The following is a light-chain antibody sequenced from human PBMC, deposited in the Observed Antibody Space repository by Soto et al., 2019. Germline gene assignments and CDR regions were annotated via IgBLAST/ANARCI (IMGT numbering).Light chain of an antibody. V-gene: IGLV2-11*01. CDR3: CSYAGSYPFV. CDR2: DVD. J-gene: IGLJ1*01. CDR1: SSDVGGYDY. Sequence: QSALTQPRSVSGSPRQSVTISCTGTSSDVGGYDYVSWYQHHPGKAPKLMIYDVDKRPSGVPGRFSGSKSGNTASLTISGLQAEDEADYYCCSYAGSYPFVFGTGTKLTVL.